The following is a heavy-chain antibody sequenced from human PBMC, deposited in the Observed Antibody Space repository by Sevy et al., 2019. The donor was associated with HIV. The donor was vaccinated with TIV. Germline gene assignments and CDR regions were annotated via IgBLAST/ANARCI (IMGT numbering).Heavy chain of an antibody. J-gene: IGHJ4*02. D-gene: IGHD2-2*02. CDR2: TSYSGTT. Sequence: SETLSLTCSVSGDSINNYYWSWIRQPPGKGLEWIGYTSYSGTTNYSPSLKRRVDISLDTSIHQFSLKINSVTAADTAVYYCARLRWDVVDAPGATPGCYFDSWGQGILVTVSS. CDR1: GDSINNYY. V-gene: IGHV4-59*01. CDR3: ARLRWDVVDAPGATPGCYFDS.